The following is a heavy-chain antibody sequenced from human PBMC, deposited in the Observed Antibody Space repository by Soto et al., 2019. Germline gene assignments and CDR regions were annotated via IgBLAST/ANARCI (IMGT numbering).Heavy chain of an antibody. Sequence: GESLKISCKGSGYSFTSYWIGWVRQMPGKGLEWMGIIYPGDSDTRYSPSFQGQVTISADKSISTAYLQWSSLKASDTAMYYCATSSIAAAGSSPNYYYGMDVWGQGTTVTVSS. CDR1: GYSFTSYW. D-gene: IGHD6-13*01. CDR3: ATSSIAAAGSSPNYYYGMDV. CDR2: IYPGDSDT. V-gene: IGHV5-51*01. J-gene: IGHJ6*02.